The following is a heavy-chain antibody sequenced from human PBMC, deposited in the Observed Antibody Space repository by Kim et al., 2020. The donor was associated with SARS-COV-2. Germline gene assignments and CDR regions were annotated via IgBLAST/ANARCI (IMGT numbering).Heavy chain of an antibody. CDR2: ISYDGSNK. CDR1: GFTFSSYA. Sequence: GGSLRLSCAASGFTFSSYAMHWVRQAPGKGLEWVAVISYDGSNKYYADSVKGRFTISRDNSKNTLYLQMNSLRAEDTAVYYCARGGIWGGWYSHYWGQGTLVTVSS. CDR3: ARGGIWGGWYSHY. D-gene: IGHD6-19*01. V-gene: IGHV3-30*04. J-gene: IGHJ4*02.